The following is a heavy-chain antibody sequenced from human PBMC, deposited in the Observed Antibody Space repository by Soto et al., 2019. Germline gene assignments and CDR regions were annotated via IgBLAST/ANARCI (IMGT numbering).Heavy chain of an antibody. J-gene: IGHJ4*02. Sequence: PGGSLRLSCAASGFTFSIYNMNWVRQAPGKGLEWVSSISSSSSYIYYADSVRGRFTISRDNAKNSLYLQMNSLRAEDTAVYHCARDVLSVTGTDRLQKYWGQGTLVTVSS. CDR1: GFTFSIYN. CDR3: ARDVLSVTGTDRLQKY. D-gene: IGHD1-7*01. CDR2: ISSSSSYI. V-gene: IGHV3-21*01.